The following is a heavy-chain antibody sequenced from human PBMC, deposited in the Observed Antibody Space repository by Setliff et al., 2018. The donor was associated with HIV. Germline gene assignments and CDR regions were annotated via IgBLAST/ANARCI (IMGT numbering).Heavy chain of an antibody. D-gene: IGHD6-6*01. CDR2: IFYSGST. CDR3: ARATAEFSSSSEYNWFDP. CDR1: GGSISYYF. J-gene: IGHJ5*02. V-gene: IGHV4-59*01. Sequence: KASETLSLTCTVSGGSISYYFWSWIRQPPGKGLEWIGYIFYSGSTNYNPSLKSRVTISVDTSKNQFSLKLNSVTAADTAVYYCARATAEFSSSSEYNWFDPWGQGTLVTVSS.